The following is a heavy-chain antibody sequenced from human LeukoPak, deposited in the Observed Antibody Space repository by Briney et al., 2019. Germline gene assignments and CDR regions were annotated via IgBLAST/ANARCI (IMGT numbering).Heavy chain of an antibody. Sequence: HPGGSLRLSCSASGFTFSSYAMTWVRQIPGKGLEWVSTITTSGLKTYYADSMKGQFTISRDNSKNTLYLQMNSLRAEDTAVYYCTRDPGRSYYNSFDSPRVDYWGQGTLVTVSS. D-gene: IGHD3-10*01. CDR2: ITTSGLKT. V-gene: IGHV3-23*01. J-gene: IGHJ4*02. CDR1: GFTFSSYA. CDR3: TRDPGRSYYNSFDSPRVDY.